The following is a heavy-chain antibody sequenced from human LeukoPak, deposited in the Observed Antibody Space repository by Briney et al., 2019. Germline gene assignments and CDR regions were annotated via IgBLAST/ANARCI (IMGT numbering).Heavy chain of an antibody. Sequence: PGGSLRLSCAASGFTFSNFWMRWVRHAPGKGLVWVSRISNDGSITNYADSVQGRFTISRDNAKNTLFLQMNSLRAEDTAVYYCARPHSLAYYPDYWGQGTLVAVSS. D-gene: IGHD3-16*01. CDR1: GFTFSNFW. CDR3: ARPHSLAYYPDY. J-gene: IGHJ4*02. V-gene: IGHV3-74*01. CDR2: ISNDGSIT.